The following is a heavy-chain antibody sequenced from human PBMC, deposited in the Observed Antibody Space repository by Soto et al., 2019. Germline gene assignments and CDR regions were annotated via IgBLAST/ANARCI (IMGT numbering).Heavy chain of an antibody. Sequence: SVKVSCKASGGTFSSYAISWVRQAPGQGLEWMGGIIPIFGTANYAQKFQGRVTITADESTSTAYMELSSLRSEDTAVYYCASDDCSGGSCGNYYYYGMDVWGQGTTVTVSS. CDR1: GGTFSSYA. D-gene: IGHD2-15*01. CDR2: IIPIFGTA. V-gene: IGHV1-69*13. CDR3: ASDDCSGGSCGNYYYYGMDV. J-gene: IGHJ6*02.